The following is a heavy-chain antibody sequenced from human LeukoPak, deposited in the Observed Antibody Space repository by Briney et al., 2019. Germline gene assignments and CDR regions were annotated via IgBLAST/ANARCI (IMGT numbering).Heavy chain of an antibody. V-gene: IGHV4-34*01. CDR1: GGSFSGYY. J-gene: IGHJ4*02. CDR2: INHSGST. CDR3: ARGVLVGATRKFDY. Sequence: SETLSLTCAVYGGSFSGYYWSWIRQPPGKGLEWIGEINHSGSTNYNPSLKSRVTISVDMSKNQFSLKLSSVTAADTAVYYCARGVLVGATRKFDYWGQGTLVTVSS. D-gene: IGHD1-26*01.